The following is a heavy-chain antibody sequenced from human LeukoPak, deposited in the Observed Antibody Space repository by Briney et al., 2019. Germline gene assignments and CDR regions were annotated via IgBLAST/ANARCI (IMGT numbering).Heavy chain of an antibody. J-gene: IGHJ5*02. D-gene: IGHD4-11*01. CDR1: GYSISSGYY. CDR2: IYHSGST. Sequence: SETLSLTCTVSGYSISSGYYWGWIRQPPGKGLEWIGSIYHSGSTYYNPSLKSRVTISVDTSKNQFSLKLSSVTAADTAVYYCARGLYSKTYNWFDPWGQGTLVTVSS. V-gene: IGHV4-38-2*02. CDR3: ARGLYSKTYNWFDP.